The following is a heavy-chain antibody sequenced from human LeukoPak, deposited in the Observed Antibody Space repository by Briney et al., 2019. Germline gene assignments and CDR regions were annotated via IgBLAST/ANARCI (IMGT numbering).Heavy chain of an antibody. Sequence: PGGSLRLPCGGSGFPFSTLLMGWVRPAPGEGLGWVANIKQDGSEKYYLDSVKGRFTISRDNAKNSLYLQMNSLRAEDTAVYFCTREAAAGIDYWGQGTLVTVSS. CDR1: GFPFSTLL. V-gene: IGHV3-7*01. J-gene: IGHJ4*02. CDR3: TREAAAGIDY. D-gene: IGHD6-13*01. CDR2: IKQDGSEK.